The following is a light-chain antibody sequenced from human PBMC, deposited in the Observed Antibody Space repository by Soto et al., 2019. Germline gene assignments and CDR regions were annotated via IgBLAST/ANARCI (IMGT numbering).Light chain of an antibody. CDR3: QQLYSYPFT. J-gene: IGKJ3*01. V-gene: IGKV1-9*01. Sequence: DIQLTQSPSFLSASVGDRVTITCRASQGISNHLAWYQQKPGKAPNLLIYHASTLQSGVPSRFSGSQSGTEFTLTISSLQPEDFATYYCQQLYSYPFTFGPGTKVDVK. CDR2: HAS. CDR1: QGISNH.